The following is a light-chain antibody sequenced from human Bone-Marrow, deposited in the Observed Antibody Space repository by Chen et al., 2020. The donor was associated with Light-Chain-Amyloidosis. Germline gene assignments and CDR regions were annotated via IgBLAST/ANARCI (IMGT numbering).Light chain of an antibody. Sequence: QSVLTQPPSVSGAPGQRLTISCTGSSSNIGAGYDVYWYQQLPGTAPKLLIYGNTNRPSGVPDRFSGSKSGTSASLAITGLQAEDEADYYCQSYDSSLSGNYVFGTGTKVTVL. CDR1: SSNIGAGYD. CDR3: QSYDSSLSGNYV. J-gene: IGLJ1*01. V-gene: IGLV1-40*01. CDR2: GNT.